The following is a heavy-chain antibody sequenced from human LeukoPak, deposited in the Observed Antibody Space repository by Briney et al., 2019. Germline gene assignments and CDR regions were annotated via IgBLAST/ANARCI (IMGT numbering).Heavy chain of an antibody. Sequence: GGSLRLFCAASGFTVSSNYMSWVRQAPGKGLVWVSVLYSGGSTYYADSVKGRFTISRDNSKNTLYLQMNSLRAEDTAVYYCAKAGAAAFYYYYGMDVWGQGTTVTVSS. CDR3: AKAGAAAFYYYYGMDV. J-gene: IGHJ6*02. V-gene: IGHV3-53*01. CDR2: LYSGGST. CDR1: GFTVSSNY. D-gene: IGHD6-13*01.